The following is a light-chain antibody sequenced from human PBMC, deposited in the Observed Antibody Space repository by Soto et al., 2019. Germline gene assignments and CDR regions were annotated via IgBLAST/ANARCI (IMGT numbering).Light chain of an antibody. Sequence: VADRGTITGRASNSISSYVNGYQQKPVSPPKLLIYAASSFQSVVPSRFSGSGSGTDFDLTISSMQPEDVAIYYCQQSYSALLLTFGGGTKVDIK. J-gene: IGKJ4*01. CDR2: AAS. CDR1: NSISSY. CDR3: QQSYSALLLT. V-gene: IGKV1-39*01.